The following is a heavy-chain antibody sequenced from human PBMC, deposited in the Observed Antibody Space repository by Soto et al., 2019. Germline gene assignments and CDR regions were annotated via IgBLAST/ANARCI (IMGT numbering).Heavy chain of an antibody. CDR2: IHHTGTT. D-gene: IGHD3-16*01. J-gene: IGHJ4*02. CDR3: STYSYYDQSSGYHDS. CDR1: GGSLTRRNHY. V-gene: IGHV4-39*01. Sequence: XTLSLPCTVSGGSLTRRNHYWGWVRQPPGKGLEWFASIHHTGTTYYNPSLRSRITISIDTSNNRFSLSLTSVTAADTATYFCSTYSYYDQSSGYHDSWGQGNMVTGSS.